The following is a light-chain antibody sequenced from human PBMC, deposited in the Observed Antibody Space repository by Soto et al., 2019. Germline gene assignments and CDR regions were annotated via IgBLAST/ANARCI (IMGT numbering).Light chain of an antibody. CDR1: QSISSW. J-gene: IGKJ1*01. CDR2: KAS. V-gene: IGKV1-5*03. CDR3: QQYNDDWT. Sequence: DIQMTRSPSTLSASVGDRVTITCRASQSISSWLAWYQQKPGKAPKLLIYKASTLQSGVPSRFSGSGSGTEFPLAISSLQPDDSATYYCQQYNDDWTFGQGTKV.